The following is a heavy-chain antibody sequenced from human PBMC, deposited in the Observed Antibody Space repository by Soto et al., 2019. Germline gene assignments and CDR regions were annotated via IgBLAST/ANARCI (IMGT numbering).Heavy chain of an antibody. J-gene: IGHJ6*02. V-gene: IGHV1-8*01. D-gene: IGHD2-21*02. CDR3: ARDRPDTYCGGDCPLGYYYHGMDV. Sequence: QVQLVQSGAEVKRPGASLKVSCQASGYTFTTYDINWVRQAPGQGLEWMGWMNPYTGKAGYAQKFQGRVTMTRDNSISTAYMELSSLRSEDTAVYFCARDRPDTYCGGDCPLGYYYHGMDVWGQGTAVTVS. CDR1: GYTFTTYD. CDR2: MNPYTGKA.